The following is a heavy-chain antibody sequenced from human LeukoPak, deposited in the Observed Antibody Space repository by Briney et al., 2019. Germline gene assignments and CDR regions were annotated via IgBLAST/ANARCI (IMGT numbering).Heavy chain of an antibody. Sequence: ASVKVSCKASGYTFTSYDINWVRQAPGQGLEWMGWMNPNSGNTGYAQKFQGRVTMTRNTSISTAYMELSSLRSEDTAVYYCARREYYYDSSGYYSYFDYWGQGTLVTVSS. CDR3: ARREYYYDSSGYYSYFDY. V-gene: IGHV1-8*01. CDR2: MNPNSGNT. D-gene: IGHD3-22*01. CDR1: GYTFTSYD. J-gene: IGHJ4*02.